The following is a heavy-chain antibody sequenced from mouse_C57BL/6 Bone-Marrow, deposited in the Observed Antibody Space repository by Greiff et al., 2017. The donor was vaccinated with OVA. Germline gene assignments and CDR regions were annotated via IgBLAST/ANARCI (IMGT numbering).Heavy chain of an antibody. D-gene: IGHD2-12*01. V-gene: IGHV1-87*01. CDR3: SEDSAVYYCAWGSYDYFDY. CDR2: GQGLECIG. CDR1: YTFFRRVH. Sequence: VQLQQSGPELARPWASVKISCPAFYTFFRRVHFAIRDTNYWMQWVKQSPGQGLECIGAIYPGDGVTSYNQKFKCTTTLTDDKSSSTAYMQLSSLTSEDSAVYYCAWGSYDYFDYWGQGTTLTVSS. J-gene: IGHJ2*01.